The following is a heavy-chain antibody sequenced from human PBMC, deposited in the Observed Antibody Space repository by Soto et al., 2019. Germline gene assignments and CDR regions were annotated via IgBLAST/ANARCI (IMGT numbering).Heavy chain of an antibody. CDR3: ARDGERDTGLNFYYYLHGMDA. J-gene: IGHJ6*02. Sequence: ASVVSCKASGYTFTTYGTSWVRQAPGQGLEWMGWISPYNGTTKYAEKFQGEMTMTTDTATSTAYMDLRSLRSDDTAVYYCARDGERDTGLNFYYYLHGMDAWGQGTRVTVSS. V-gene: IGHV1-18*04. CDR2: ISPYNGTT. CDR1: GYTFTTYG. D-gene: IGHD1-1*01.